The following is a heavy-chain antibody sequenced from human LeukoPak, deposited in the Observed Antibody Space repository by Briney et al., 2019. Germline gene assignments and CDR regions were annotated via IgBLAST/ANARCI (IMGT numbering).Heavy chain of an antibody. J-gene: IGHJ6*03. CDR2: ISSSSSYI. D-gene: IGHD3-10*01. V-gene: IGHV3-21*01. Sequence: KSGGSLRLSCAASGFTFSSYSMNWVRQAPGKGLEWVSSISSSSSYIYYADSVKGRFTISRDNAKNSLYLQMNSLRAEDTAVYYCARALGLRGVFLYYMDVWGKGTTVTISS. CDR1: GFTFSSYS. CDR3: ARALGLRGVFLYYMDV.